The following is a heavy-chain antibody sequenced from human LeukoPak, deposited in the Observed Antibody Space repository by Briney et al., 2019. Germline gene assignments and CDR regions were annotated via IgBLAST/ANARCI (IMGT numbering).Heavy chain of an antibody. CDR3: ARVRLRATGYDALDI. D-gene: IGHD1-26*01. CDR1: GGTFSSYT. V-gene: IGHV1-69*13. CDR2: IIPIFGTA. J-gene: IGHJ3*02. Sequence: SVKVSCKASGGTFSSYTISWVRQAPGQGLEWMGGIIPIFGTANYAQKFQGRVTITADESTSTAYMELSSLRSEDTAVYYCARVRLRATGYDALDIWGQGTMVTVSS.